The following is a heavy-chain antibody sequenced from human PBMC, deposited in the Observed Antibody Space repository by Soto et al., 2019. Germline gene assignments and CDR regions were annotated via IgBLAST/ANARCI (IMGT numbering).Heavy chain of an antibody. CDR2: IYFNGNT. CDR1: AASFSKYY. J-gene: IGHJ4*02. V-gene: IGHV4-59*13. CDR3: ARGTFGGVVGAY. D-gene: IGHD3-16*02. Sequence: SETLSLTCTVSAASFSKYYWTWIRQPPGKGLEWIGYIYFNGNTNYNPSLKRRVTISVDTSKKQISLNLTSVTDADTAVYFCARGTFGGVVGAYWGQGTLVTVS.